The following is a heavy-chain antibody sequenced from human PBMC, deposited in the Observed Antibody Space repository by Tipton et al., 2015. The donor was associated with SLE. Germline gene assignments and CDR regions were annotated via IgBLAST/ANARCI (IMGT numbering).Heavy chain of an antibody. Sequence: GLVKPSETLSLTCTVSDVSISDSNYYCGWIRQPPGKGLEWIGYIYYIGDTNYNPTLKSRVTISVDTSNNPFSLKLTSVTAADTAVDFCAGGNYPPPTFDYWGQGSLVTVSS. CDR2: IYYIGDT. J-gene: IGHJ4*02. CDR3: AGGNYPPPTFDY. CDR1: DVSISDSNYY. D-gene: IGHD1-26*01. V-gene: IGHV4-61*05.